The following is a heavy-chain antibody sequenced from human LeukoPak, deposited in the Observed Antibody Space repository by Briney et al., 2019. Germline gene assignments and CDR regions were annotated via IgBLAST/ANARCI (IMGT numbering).Heavy chain of an antibody. CDR1: GFTFSSYS. D-gene: IGHD3-3*01. CDR2: ISSSSSTI. CDR3: VGTVYDFWSGSMGDYFGY. Sequence: TGGSLRLSCAASGFTFSSYSMNWVRQAPGKGLEWVPYISSSSSTIYYADSVKGRFTISRDNAKNSLYLQMNSLRAEDTAVYYCVGTVYDFWSGSMGDYFGYWGQGTLVTVSS. J-gene: IGHJ4*02. V-gene: IGHV3-48*01.